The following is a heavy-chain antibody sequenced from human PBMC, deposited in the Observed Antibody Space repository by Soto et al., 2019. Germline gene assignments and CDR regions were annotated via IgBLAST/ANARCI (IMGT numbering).Heavy chain of an antibody. CDR2: IIPIFGTA. CDR1: GGTFSSYA. J-gene: IGHJ6*02. D-gene: IGHD3-16*02. Sequence: QVQLVQSGAEVKKPGSSVKVSCKASGGTFSSYAISWVRQAPGQGLEWMGGIIPIFGTANYAQKFQGRVTITADKSTSTAYMELISLRSEDTAVYYCARFQGSGYDYVWGSYRYHGMDVWGQGTTVTVSS. V-gene: IGHV1-69*06. CDR3: ARFQGSGYDYVWGSYRYHGMDV.